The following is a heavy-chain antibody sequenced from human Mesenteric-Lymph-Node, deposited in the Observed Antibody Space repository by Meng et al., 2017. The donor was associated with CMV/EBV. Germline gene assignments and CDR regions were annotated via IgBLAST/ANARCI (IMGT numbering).Heavy chain of an antibody. J-gene: IGHJ6*02. CDR2: IYYSGST. Sequence: GSLRLSCTVSGGSISSSSYYWGWSRPPPGMGLEWIGSIYYSGSTYYNPSHKSRLTISVDTSKNQLSLKLSSVTAADPAVYYCARQRLHHFDSGMDVWGQGTTVTVSS. CDR3: ARQRLHHFDSGMDV. CDR1: GGSISSSSYY. V-gene: IGHV4-39*01. D-gene: IGHD5-24*01.